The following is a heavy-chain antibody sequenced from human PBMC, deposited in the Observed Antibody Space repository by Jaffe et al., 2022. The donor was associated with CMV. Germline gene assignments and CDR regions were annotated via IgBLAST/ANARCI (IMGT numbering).Heavy chain of an antibody. D-gene: IGHD1-26*01. CDR1: GFTFDDYA. V-gene: IGHV3-9*01. Sequence: EVQLVESGGGLVQPGRSLRLSCAASGFTFDDYAMHWVRQAPGKGLEWVSGISWNSGSIGYADSVKGRFTISRDNAKNSLYLQMNSLRAEDTALYYCAKGIEVGAPPFDYWGQGTLVTVSS. CDR3: AKGIEVGAPPFDY. J-gene: IGHJ4*02. CDR2: ISWNSGSI.